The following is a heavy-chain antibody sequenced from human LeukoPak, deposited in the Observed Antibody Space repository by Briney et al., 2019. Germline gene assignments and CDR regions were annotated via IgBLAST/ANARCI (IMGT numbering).Heavy chain of an antibody. V-gene: IGHV3-33*08. CDR2: IWYDGSNK. Sequence: GGSLRLSCAASGFTFTNYEMSWVRQAPGKGLEWVAVIWYDGSNKYYADSVKGRFTISRDNSKNTLYLQMNSLRAEDTAVYYCARDTSFEYFDYWGQGTLVTVSS. CDR3: ARDTSFEYFDY. J-gene: IGHJ4*02. D-gene: IGHD3-9*01. CDR1: GFTFTNYE.